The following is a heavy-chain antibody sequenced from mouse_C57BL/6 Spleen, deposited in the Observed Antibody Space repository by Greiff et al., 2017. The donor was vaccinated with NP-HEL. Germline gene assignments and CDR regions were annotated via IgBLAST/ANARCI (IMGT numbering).Heavy chain of an antibody. V-gene: IGHV1-82*01. D-gene: IGHD1-1*01. Sequence: VQLQQSGPELVKPGAPVKISCKASGYAFSSPWMNWVKQRPGKGLEWIGRIYPGEGDTNYNGKFKGKATLTADKSSSTAYMQLSSLTSEDSAVYFCARDYYDYWGQGTTLTVSS. CDR3: ARDYYDY. CDR2: IYPGEGDT. J-gene: IGHJ2*01. CDR1: GYAFSSPW.